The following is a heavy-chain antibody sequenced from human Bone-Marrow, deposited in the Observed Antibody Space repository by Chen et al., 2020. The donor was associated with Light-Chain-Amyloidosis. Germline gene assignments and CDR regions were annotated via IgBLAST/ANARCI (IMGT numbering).Heavy chain of an antibody. Sequence: QVQLVESGGGVVQPGRSLRLSCAASGFTFSSYGMHWVRQAPGKGLEWVAVISYDGSNKCYADSVKGRFTISRDNSKNTLYLQMNSLRAEDTAVYYCAKDGVLLSDGYGMDVWGQGTTVTVSS. V-gene: IGHV3-30*18. CDR1: GFTFSSYG. CDR3: AKDGVLLSDGYGMDV. D-gene: IGHD2-21*02. CDR2: ISYDGSNK. J-gene: IGHJ6*02.